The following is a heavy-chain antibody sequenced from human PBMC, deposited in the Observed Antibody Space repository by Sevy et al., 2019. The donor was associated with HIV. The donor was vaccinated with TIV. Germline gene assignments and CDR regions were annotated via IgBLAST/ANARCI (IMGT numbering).Heavy chain of an antibody. CDR2: IWYDGSNK. Sequence: GGSLRLSCAASGFTFSSYGMHWVRQAPGKGLEWVAVIWYDGSNKYYADSVKGRFTISRDNSKNTLNLQMNSLRAEDTAVYYCARDLMDTAMVYYYYGMDVWGQGTTVTVSS. CDR3: ARDLMDTAMVYYYYGMDV. CDR1: GFTFSSYG. D-gene: IGHD5-18*01. V-gene: IGHV3-33*01. J-gene: IGHJ6*02.